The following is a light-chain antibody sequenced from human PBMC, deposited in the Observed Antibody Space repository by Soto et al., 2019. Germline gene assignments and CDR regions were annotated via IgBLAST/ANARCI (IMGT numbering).Light chain of an antibody. CDR1: QSVSSSY. CDR2: GAS. Sequence: EIVLTQSPGTLSLSPGERAALSCRASQSVSSSYLAWYQQKPGQAPRLLISGASNRATGIPDRFSGSGSGTDFTLTISRLEPEDFAVYYCQHYGGSMYTFGQGTELEFK. CDR3: QHYGGSMYT. V-gene: IGKV3-20*01. J-gene: IGKJ2*01.